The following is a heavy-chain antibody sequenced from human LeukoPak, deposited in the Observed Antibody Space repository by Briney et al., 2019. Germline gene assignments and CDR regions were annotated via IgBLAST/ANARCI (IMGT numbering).Heavy chain of an antibody. Sequence: PGGSLRLSCAASGFTFSSYSMNWVRQAPGKGLEWVSYISSSSSTIYYADSVKGRFTISRDNAKNSLYLQMNSLRAEDTAVYYCARDPLNYGDFPTNGMDVWGQGTTVTVSS. J-gene: IGHJ6*02. CDR2: ISSSSSTI. CDR1: GFTFSSYS. D-gene: IGHD4-17*01. CDR3: ARDPLNYGDFPTNGMDV. V-gene: IGHV3-48*04.